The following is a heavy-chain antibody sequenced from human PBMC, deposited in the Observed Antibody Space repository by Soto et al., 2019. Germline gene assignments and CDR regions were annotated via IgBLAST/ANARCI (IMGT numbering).Heavy chain of an antibody. CDR3: ARLYSSLEIVWFDP. Sequence: ASVKVSCKASGYTFTSYAMHWVRQAPGQRLEWMGWINAGNGNTKYSQKFQGRVTITRDTSASTAYMELSSLRSEDTAVYYCARLYSSLEIVWFDPWGQGTPVTVSS. D-gene: IGHD6-6*01. J-gene: IGHJ5*02. CDR1: GYTFTSYA. CDR2: INAGNGNT. V-gene: IGHV1-3*01.